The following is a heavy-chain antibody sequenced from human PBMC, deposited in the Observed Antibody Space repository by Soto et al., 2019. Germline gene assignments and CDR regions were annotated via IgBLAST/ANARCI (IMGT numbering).Heavy chain of an antibody. CDR3: ARHSTPAYYDFWSGYLEYFQH. CDR2: IYYSGST. CDR1: GGSVSSSSYY. Sequence: PSETLSLTCTVSGGSVSSSSYYWGWIRQPPGKGPEWIGSIYYSGSTYYKPSLKSRVTISVDTSKNQFSLKLSSVTAADTAVYYCARHSTPAYYDFWSGYLEYFQHWGQGTLGTVSS. D-gene: IGHD3-3*01. J-gene: IGHJ1*01. V-gene: IGHV4-39*01.